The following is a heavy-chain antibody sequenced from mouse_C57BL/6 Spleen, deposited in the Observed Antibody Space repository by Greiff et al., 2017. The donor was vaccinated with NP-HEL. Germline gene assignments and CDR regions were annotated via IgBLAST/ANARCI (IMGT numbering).Heavy chain of an antibody. V-gene: IGHV1-82*01. CDR1: GYAFSSSW. CDR2: IYPGDGDT. Sequence: VQLQQSGPELVKPGASVKISCKASGYAFSSSWMNWVKQRPGTGLEWIGRIYPGDGDTNYNGKFKGKATLTADKSSSTAYMQLSSLTSEDSAVYCCARELGPNYFDYWGQGTTLTVSS. D-gene: IGHD4-1*01. CDR3: ARELGPNYFDY. J-gene: IGHJ2*01.